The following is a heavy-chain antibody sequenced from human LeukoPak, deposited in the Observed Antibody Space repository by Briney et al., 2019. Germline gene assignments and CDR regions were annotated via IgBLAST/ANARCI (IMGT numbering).Heavy chain of an antibody. D-gene: IGHD6-13*01. CDR2: IDTSGNT. CDR1: GGSISSYY. J-gene: IGHJ2*01. CDR3: ARVSSGWYQDRYFDL. Sequence: HPSETLSLTCTVSGGSISSYYWSWIRQPAGKGLEWIGRIDTSGNTNYKPSLKSRVTMSVDTSKKQFSLKLSSVTAADTAVYYCARVSSGWYQDRYFDLWGRGTLVTVSS. V-gene: IGHV4-4*07.